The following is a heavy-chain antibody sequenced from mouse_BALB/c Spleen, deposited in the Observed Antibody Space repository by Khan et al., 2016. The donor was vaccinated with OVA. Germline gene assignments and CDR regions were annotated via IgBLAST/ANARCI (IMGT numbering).Heavy chain of an antibody. CDR2: IWAGGST. Sequence: QVQLKESGPGLVAPSQSLSITCTVSGFSLNSYGVHWVRQPPGKGLAWLGVIWAGGSTNHNSALMSRLSISKDNSKSQVFLKMNSLQTDDTAKYCCSRVFYYGAWFAFWGQGTLVTVSA. CDR3: SRVFYYGAWFAF. V-gene: IGHV2-9*02. D-gene: IGHD1-1*01. J-gene: IGHJ3*01. CDR1: GFSLNSYG.